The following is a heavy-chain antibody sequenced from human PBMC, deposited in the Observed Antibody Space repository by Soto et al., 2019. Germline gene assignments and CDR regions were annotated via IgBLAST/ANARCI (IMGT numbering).Heavy chain of an antibody. J-gene: IGHJ5*02. Sequence: SETLSLTCSVSGDSISNSRFYWAWIRQPPGEGLEWIGSIYHTGNSYYNPSLKSRVTISVDTSKNLFSLKLTSVTAADAALYYCARDFFDSSDYTTNWFDPRGQGTLVTVSS. CDR3: ARDFFDSSDYTTNWFDP. CDR2: IYHTGNS. V-gene: IGHV4-39*01. CDR1: GDSISNSRFY. D-gene: IGHD3-22*01.